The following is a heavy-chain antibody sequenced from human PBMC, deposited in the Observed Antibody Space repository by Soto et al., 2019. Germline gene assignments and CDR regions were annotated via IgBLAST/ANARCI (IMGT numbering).Heavy chain of an antibody. D-gene: IGHD3-3*01. J-gene: IGHJ4*02. CDR3: ARGGQDFWSGPFGY. CDR1: GGSISNYF. CDR2: IDNSGST. Sequence: SETLSLTCTVSGGSISNYFCNWIRQPAGKGLEWIGRIDNSGSTNYNPSLKSRITMSADTSRNQFSLKLNSVTAADTAVYYRARGGQDFWSGPFGYWGQGALVTAPQ. V-gene: IGHV4-4*07.